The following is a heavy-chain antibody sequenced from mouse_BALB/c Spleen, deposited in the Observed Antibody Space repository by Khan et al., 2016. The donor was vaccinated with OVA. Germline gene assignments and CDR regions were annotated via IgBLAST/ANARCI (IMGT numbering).Heavy chain of an antibody. CDR3: ARGGYGGFAY. D-gene: IGHD2-14*01. J-gene: IGHJ3*01. CDR2: MFPGDGST. CDR1: GYTFTSYD. V-gene: IGHV1-85*01. Sequence: VQLQESGAELVKPGASMKLSCKASGYTFTSYDINWVRQRPEQGLEWIGWMFPGDGSTKYNENFKGKATLTTDKSSSTAYMQLSRLTSEDSGAYFCARGGYGGFAYWGQGTLVTGSA.